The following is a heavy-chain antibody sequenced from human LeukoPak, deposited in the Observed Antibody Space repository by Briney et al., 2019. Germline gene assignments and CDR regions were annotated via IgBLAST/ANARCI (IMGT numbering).Heavy chain of an antibody. CDR1: GYTFSTYP. Sequence: ASVKVSCKASGYTFSTYPMNWVRQAPGQGLEWMGWISAYNGNTNYAQKLQGRITMTTDTSTNTAYTELRSLRSDDTAVYYCSRSGPGSCSGGSCYSNYWGQGTLVTVSS. J-gene: IGHJ4*02. D-gene: IGHD2-15*01. V-gene: IGHV1-18*01. CDR3: SRSGPGSCSGGSCYSNY. CDR2: ISAYNGNT.